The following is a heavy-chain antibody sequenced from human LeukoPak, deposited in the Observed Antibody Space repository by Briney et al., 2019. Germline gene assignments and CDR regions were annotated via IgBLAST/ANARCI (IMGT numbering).Heavy chain of an antibody. CDR3: ARGAAGGMYNWFEP. J-gene: IGHJ5*02. D-gene: IGHD6-13*01. Sequence: GGSLRLSCAASGFTFSSYEMNWVRQAPGKGLEWVSYMSSRGSIIFYADSVKGRFTISRDNAKNSLYLQMDSLRVEDTAVYYCARGAAGGMYNWFEPWGQGPLVTVSS. CDR2: MSSRGSII. CDR1: GFTFSSYE. V-gene: IGHV3-48*03.